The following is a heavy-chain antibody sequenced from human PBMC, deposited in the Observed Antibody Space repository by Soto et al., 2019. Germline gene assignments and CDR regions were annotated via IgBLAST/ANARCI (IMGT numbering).Heavy chain of an antibody. CDR3: ARARVYATGPLDF. CDR2: IYHTGTT. CDR1: GDSISRGYH. Sequence: SETLSLTXAVSGDSISRGYHWAWIRQPPTRGLEWIASIYHTGTTYYNPSLTSRVTISRDNAKNSLFLDMNSLTGEDTAVYYCARARVYATGPLDFWGQGTLVTVSS. D-gene: IGHD6-13*01. V-gene: IGHV4-38-2*01. J-gene: IGHJ4*02.